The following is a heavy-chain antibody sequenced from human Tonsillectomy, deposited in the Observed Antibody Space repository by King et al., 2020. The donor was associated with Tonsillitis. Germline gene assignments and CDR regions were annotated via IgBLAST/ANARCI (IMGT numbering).Heavy chain of an antibody. CDR2: INHSGST. Sequence: VQLQQWGAGLLKPSETLSLTCAVYGGSFSGYYWSSIRQPPGKGLEWIGEINHSGSTNYNPSLKSRVTISVDTSKNQFSLKLSSVTAADTAVYYCARPHSNYFVGGFDPWGQGTLVTVSS. J-gene: IGHJ5*02. CDR3: ARPHSNYFVGGFDP. V-gene: IGHV4-34*01. D-gene: IGHD4-11*01. CDR1: GGSFSGYY.